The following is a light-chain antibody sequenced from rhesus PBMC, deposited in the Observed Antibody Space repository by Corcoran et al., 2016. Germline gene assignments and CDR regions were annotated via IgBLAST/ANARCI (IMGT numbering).Light chain of an antibody. CDR2: TAS. CDR1: QDINNY. Sequence: DIQMTQSPSSLSASVGDRVTITCRASQDINNYLAWYQQKPGKAPKLLISTASTIQRGVPSRFSGSGSGTDFTLSISSLQPEDFATYFCQQHNTFPLTFGGGTRVELK. V-gene: IGKV1-25*01. J-gene: IGKJ4*01. CDR3: QQHNTFPLT.